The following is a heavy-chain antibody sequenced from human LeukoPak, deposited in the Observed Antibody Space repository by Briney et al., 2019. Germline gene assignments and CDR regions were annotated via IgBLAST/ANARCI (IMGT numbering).Heavy chain of an antibody. CDR2: ISGSGGNT. D-gene: IGHD6-6*01. V-gene: IGHV3-23*01. CDR3: AKGGKYSGSGSPDY. CDR1: GFTFSTYA. Sequence: GGSLRLSCAASGFTFSTYAMSSVRQAPGQGLEWVSGISGSGGNTYYADTVKGRFTISRDNSYNTLYLQMNSLRAEDTAVYYSAKGGKYSGSGSPDYWGQGTLVTVSS. J-gene: IGHJ4*02.